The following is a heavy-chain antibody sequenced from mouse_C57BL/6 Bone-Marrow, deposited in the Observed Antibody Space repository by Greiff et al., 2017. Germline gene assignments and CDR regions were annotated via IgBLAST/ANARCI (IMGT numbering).Heavy chain of an antibody. D-gene: IGHD3-1*01. CDR1: GYTFTSYW. V-gene: IGHV1-50*01. J-gene: IGHJ2*01. CDR3: AREGGLSGDFDY. Sequence: QVQLQQPGAELVKPGASVKLSCKASGYTFTSYWMQWVKQRPGQGLEWIGEIDPSDSYTNYHQKFKGKATLTVDTSSSTAYMQLSSLTSEDSAVYYCAREGGLSGDFDYWGQGTTLTVSS. CDR2: IDPSDSYT.